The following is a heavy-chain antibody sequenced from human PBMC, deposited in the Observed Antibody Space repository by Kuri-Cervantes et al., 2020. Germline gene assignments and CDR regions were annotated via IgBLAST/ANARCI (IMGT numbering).Heavy chain of an antibody. CDR1: GASFSGYY. D-gene: IGHD6-13*01. CDR3: ARGRGSWYSGYFDY. Sequence: GSLRLSCAVYGASFSGYYWNWIRQPPGKGLEWIGEINHSGSTNYNPSLKSRVTISVDTSKNQFSLKLSSVTAADTAVYYCARGRGSWYSGYFDYWGQGTLVTVSS. V-gene: IGHV4-34*01. J-gene: IGHJ4*02. CDR2: INHSGST.